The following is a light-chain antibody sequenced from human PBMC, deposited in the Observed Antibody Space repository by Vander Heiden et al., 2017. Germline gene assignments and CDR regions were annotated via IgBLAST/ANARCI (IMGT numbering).Light chain of an antibody. J-gene: IGLJ1*01. CDR3: QSYDISLTAYV. V-gene: IGLV1-40*01. Sequence: QSVLTQPPSVSGAPGQRATIPCTGSSSNMGGDYPVHWYVQLPGTAPKLLIYDDINRPSGVPDRFSGSKSGTSASLAITGLQAEDEADYYCQSYDISLTAYVFGTGTKVTVL. CDR2: DDI. CDR1: SSNMGGDYP.